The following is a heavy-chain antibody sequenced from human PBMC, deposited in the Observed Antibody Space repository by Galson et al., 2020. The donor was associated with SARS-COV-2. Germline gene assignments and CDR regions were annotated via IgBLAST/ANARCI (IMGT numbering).Heavy chain of an antibody. CDR1: GNSISSHNW. D-gene: IGHD6-13*01. CDR3: AKIGPIAGACYAFDI. Sequence: SETLSLTLAVSGNSISSHNWWSWARQYPETGLEWIGVIHHSGITNYNPPLKTRATISVDKSQNQFSLNLRSMTAAAAPVYCCAKIGPIAGACYAFDIWGQGTMVTVSS. V-gene: IGHV4-4*01. CDR2: IHHSGIT. J-gene: IGHJ3*02.